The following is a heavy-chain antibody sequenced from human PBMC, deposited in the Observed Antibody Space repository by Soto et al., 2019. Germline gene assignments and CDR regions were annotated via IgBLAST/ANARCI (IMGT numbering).Heavy chain of an antibody. CDR2: IYYSGST. V-gene: IGHV4-30-4*01. CDR1: GGSISSGDYY. D-gene: IGHD6-13*01. J-gene: IGHJ4*02. CDR3: ARGDSRSVSTSYYFDY. Sequence: SETLSLTCTVSGGSISSGDYYWSWIRQPPGKGLEWIGYIYYSGSTYYNPSLKSRVTISVDTSKNQFSLKLSSVTAADTAVYYCARGDSRSVSTSYYFDYWGQGTLVTVS.